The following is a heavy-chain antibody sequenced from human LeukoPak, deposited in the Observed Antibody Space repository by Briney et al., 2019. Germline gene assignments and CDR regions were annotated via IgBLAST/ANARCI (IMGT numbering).Heavy chain of an antibody. V-gene: IGHV4-39*07. Sequence: PSETLSLTCTVSGGSISSSNYYWGWIRQPPGKGLEWIGSIYYSGSTYYNPSLKSRVTISVDTSKNQFSLKLSSVTAADTAMYYCARDLGEGSGSYAVFDYWGQGTLVAVSS. CDR3: ARDLGEGSGSYAVFDY. CDR2: IYYSGST. D-gene: IGHD3-10*01. J-gene: IGHJ4*02. CDR1: GGSISSSNYY.